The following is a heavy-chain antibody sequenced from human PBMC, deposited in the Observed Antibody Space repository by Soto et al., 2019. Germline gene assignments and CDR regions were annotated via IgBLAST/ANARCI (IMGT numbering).Heavy chain of an antibody. Sequence: LRLSCAASGFTFSNDWMTWVRQAPGKGLEWIGRIKSKRDGGTIDDAAPVRGRFTISRDDSTNTLYLQMNNLKTEDTAIYYCTRGAPSGTFYDYWGQGTLVTVSS. J-gene: IGHJ4*02. CDR1: GFTFSNDW. V-gene: IGHV3-15*01. CDR2: IKSKRDGGTI. CDR3: TRGAPSGTFYDY. D-gene: IGHD6-13*01.